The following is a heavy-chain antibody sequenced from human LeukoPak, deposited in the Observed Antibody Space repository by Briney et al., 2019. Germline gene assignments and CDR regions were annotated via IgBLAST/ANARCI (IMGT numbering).Heavy chain of an antibody. CDR1: GYTFTGYY. D-gene: IGHD2-2*01. Sequence: ASVKVSSKASGYTFTGYYMHWVRQAPGQGLEWMGWINPNSGFTKYAQKFQGRVTMTRDTSISTAYMELSRLRSDDTAVYYCARLADCSSSSCRSFDYWGQGTLVTVSS. J-gene: IGHJ4*02. V-gene: IGHV1-2*02. CDR2: INPNSGFT. CDR3: ARLADCSSSSCRSFDY.